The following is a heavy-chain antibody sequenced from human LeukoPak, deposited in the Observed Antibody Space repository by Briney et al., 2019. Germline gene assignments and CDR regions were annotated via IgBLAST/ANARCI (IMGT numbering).Heavy chain of an antibody. V-gene: IGHV3-48*02. CDR3: ARGDGWFGELLNFDN. Sequence: GGSLRLSCAASGFTFRAYSMNWVRQAPGKGLKWVSYVSSSSSTIYYADSVKGRFTISRDNAKNSLSLQMNSLRDEDTAVYYCARGDGWFGELLNFDNWGQGTLVTVSS. CDR1: GFTFRAYS. D-gene: IGHD3-10*01. CDR2: VSSSSSTI. J-gene: IGHJ4*02.